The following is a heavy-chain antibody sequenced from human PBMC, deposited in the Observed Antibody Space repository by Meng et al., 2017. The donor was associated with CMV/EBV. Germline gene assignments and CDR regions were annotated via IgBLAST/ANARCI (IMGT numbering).Heavy chain of an antibody. CDR3: ARVSSGWDKYYYYYGMDV. CDR1: GYSISSGYY. D-gene: IGHD6-19*01. V-gene: IGHV4-38-2*02. Sequence: GSLRLSCTVSGYSISSGYYWGWIRQPPGKGLEWIGSIYHSGSTYYNPSLKSRVTISVDTSKNQFSLKLSSVTAADTAVYYCARVSSGWDKYYYYYGMDVWGQGTTVTVSS. J-gene: IGHJ6*02. CDR2: IYHSGST.